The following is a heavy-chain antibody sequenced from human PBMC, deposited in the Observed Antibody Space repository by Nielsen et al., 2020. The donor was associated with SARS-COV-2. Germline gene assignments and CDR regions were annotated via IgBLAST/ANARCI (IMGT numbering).Heavy chain of an antibody. CDR3: AKDLLHSPTVTYYFDY. D-gene: IGHD4-11*01. CDR2: ISGSGGST. V-gene: IGHV3-23*01. Sequence: GESLKISCAASGFTFSSYAMSWVRQAPGKGLEWVSAISGSGGSTYYADSVKGRFTISRDNSKNTLYLQMNSLRAEDTAVYYCAKDLLHSPTVTYYFDYWGQGTLVNVSS. CDR1: GFTFSSYA. J-gene: IGHJ4*02.